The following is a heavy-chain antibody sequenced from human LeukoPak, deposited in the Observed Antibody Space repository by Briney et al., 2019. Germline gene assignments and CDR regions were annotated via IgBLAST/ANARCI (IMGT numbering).Heavy chain of an antibody. CDR2: FDPEDGET. V-gene: IGHV1-24*01. CDR1: GYTLTELS. J-gene: IGHJ4*02. CDR3: ATALFYSIVGAVGDFDY. D-gene: IGHD1-26*01. Sequence: ASVKVSCKVPGYTLTELSMHWVRQAPGKGLEWMGGFDPEDGETIYAQKFQGRVTMTEDTSTDTAYMELSSLRSEDTAVYYCATALFYSIVGAVGDFDYWGQGTLVTVSS.